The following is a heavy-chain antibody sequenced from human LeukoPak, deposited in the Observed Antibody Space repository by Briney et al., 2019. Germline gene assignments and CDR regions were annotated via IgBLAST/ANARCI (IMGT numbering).Heavy chain of an antibody. J-gene: IGHJ4*02. Sequence: PSETLSLTCTISGGSFSAFYWSWIRQPPGKGLEWIGNIYHSGSTNYNPSLKSRVIMSVDTSKKYFSLKLSSVSGADTAVYYCAREGYSYGYGYWGQGTLVTVSS. CDR1: GGSFSAFY. CDR2: IYHSGST. V-gene: IGHV4-59*01. CDR3: AREGYSYGYGY. D-gene: IGHD5-18*01.